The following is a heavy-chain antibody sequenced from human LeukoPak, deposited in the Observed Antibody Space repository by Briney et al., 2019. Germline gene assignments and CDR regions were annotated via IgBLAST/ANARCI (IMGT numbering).Heavy chain of an antibody. V-gene: IGHV4-4*07. D-gene: IGHD4-17*01. CDR2: IYSSGST. CDR3: AREDYGDGSWFDP. Sequence: SETLSLTCTVSGGSIRSYYWAWIRQPAGKGLEWIGRIYSSGSTNYNPSLKSRVIMSVDTSKNQFSLKLSSVTAADAAVYYCAREDYGDGSWFDPWGQGTLVTVSS. J-gene: IGHJ5*02. CDR1: GGSIRSYY.